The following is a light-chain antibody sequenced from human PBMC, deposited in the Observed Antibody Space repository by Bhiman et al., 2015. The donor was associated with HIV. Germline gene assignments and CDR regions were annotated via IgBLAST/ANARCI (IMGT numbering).Light chain of an antibody. CDR3: QAWDSSTYYV. J-gene: IGLJ1*01. V-gene: IGLV1-51*02. Sequence: QSLLTQPPSVSAAPGQKVTISCSGSSSNIGNNYVSWYQQLPGTAPKLLIYENNKRPSGIPDRFSGSNSGNTATLTISGTQAMDEADYYCQAWDSSTYYVFGTGTKVTVL. CDR2: ENN. CDR1: SSNIGNNY.